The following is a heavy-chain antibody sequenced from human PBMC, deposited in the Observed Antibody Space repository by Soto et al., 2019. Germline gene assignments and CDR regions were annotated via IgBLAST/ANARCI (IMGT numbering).Heavy chain of an antibody. Sequence: QVQLQESGPGLVKSSQTLSLTCTVSGGSINDNAYYWTWIRQRPGKGLEWIGYIYFTGSTYFNPSLKSRVSMSIDTSKNQFTMKLTSVTAADTAVYYCARDNNGSGFDYWGQGTLVTVSS. J-gene: IGHJ4*02. CDR1: GGSINDNAYY. D-gene: IGHD3-10*01. V-gene: IGHV4-31*03. CDR3: ARDNNGSGFDY. CDR2: IYFTGST.